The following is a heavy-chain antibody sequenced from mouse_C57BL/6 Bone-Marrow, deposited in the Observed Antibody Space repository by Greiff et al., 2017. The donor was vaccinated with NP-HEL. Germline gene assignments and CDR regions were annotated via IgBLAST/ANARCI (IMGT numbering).Heavy chain of an antibody. CDR2: INPNNGGT. CDR1: GYTFTDYY. V-gene: IGHV1-26*01. J-gene: IGHJ3*01. Sequence: VQLQQSGPELVKPGASVKISCKASGYTFTDYYMNWVKQSHGKSLEWIGDINPNNGGTSYNQKFKGKATLTVDKSSSTAYMELRSLTSEDSAVYYCERGYGPFAYWSRGTLVTVSA. CDR3: ERGYGPFAY. D-gene: IGHD1-1*02.